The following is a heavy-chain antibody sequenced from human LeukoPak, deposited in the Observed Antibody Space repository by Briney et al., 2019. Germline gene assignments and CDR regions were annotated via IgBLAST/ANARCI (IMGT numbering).Heavy chain of an antibody. Sequence: GRSLRLSCAASGFTFSSYGTHWVRQAPGKGLEWVAVIWYDGSNKYYADSVKGRFTISRDNSKNTLYLQMNSLRAEDTAVYYCAREAVAPSGIAAAGTSFHFDYWGQGTLVTVSS. D-gene: IGHD6-13*01. J-gene: IGHJ4*02. CDR1: GFTFSSYG. CDR2: IWYDGSNK. CDR3: AREAVAPSGIAAAGTSFHFDY. V-gene: IGHV3-33*01.